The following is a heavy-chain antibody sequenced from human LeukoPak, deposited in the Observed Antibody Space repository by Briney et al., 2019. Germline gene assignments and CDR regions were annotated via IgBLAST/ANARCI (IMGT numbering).Heavy chain of an antibody. CDR1: GYTLTELS. CDR2: FDPEDGET. V-gene: IGHV1-24*01. CDR3: ASAPGIAATGLEDFFDY. Sequence: GASVKVSCKVSGYTLTELSMHWVRQAPGKGLEWMGGFDPEDGETIYAQKFQGRVTMTEDTSTDTAYMELSSLRSEDTAMYYCASAPGIAATGLEDFFDYWGQGTLVTVSS. D-gene: IGHD6-13*01. J-gene: IGHJ4*02.